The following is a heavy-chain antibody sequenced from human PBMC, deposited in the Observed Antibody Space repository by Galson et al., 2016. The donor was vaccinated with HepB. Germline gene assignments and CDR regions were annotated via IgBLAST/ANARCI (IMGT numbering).Heavy chain of an antibody. Sequence: QLQLQESGPGLVKPSETLSLTCTVSGVSVSSLYWRWIRQPPGKGLEWIGYIYYSGINNYNPPLKSRVTISVDTSNNQFSLRLRSTTAADTAVYYCAGDINPHWMYSWGQGTLVTVSP. CDR3: AGDINPHWMYS. J-gene: IGHJ5*02. V-gene: IGHV4-59*02. CDR1: GVSVSSLY. CDR2: IYYSGIN. D-gene: IGHD1-1*01.